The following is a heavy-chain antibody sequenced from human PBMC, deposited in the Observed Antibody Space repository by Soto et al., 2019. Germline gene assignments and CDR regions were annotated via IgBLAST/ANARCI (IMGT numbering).Heavy chain of an antibody. D-gene: IGHD6-19*01. J-gene: IGHJ4*02. V-gene: IGHV4-34*01. Sequence: QVQLEQWGAGLLKPSETLSLTCAVYGGSFSGYYWSWIRQPPGKGLEWLGEINHSAITDYNPSLKSRVTISIDTSKNQFSPKLDSVTAADTAVYYCAIGPRMWLPGGGYWGQGTLVTVSS. CDR1: GGSFSGYY. CDR2: INHSAIT. CDR3: AIGPRMWLPGGGY.